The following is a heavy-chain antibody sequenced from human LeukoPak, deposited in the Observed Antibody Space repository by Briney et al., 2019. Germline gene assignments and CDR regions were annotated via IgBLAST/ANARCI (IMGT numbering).Heavy chain of an antibody. CDR2: ISSHGSTI. D-gene: IGHD3-22*01. CDR1: GFTFSSYE. Sequence: GGSLRLSCAASGFTFSSYEMNWVRQAPGKGLEWVSYISSHGSTIYYADSVKGRFTISRDNAKNSLYLQMNSLRAEDTAVYYCARDGGHYDSSGLDYWGQGTLVTVSS. V-gene: IGHV3-48*03. J-gene: IGHJ4*02. CDR3: ARDGGHYDSSGLDY.